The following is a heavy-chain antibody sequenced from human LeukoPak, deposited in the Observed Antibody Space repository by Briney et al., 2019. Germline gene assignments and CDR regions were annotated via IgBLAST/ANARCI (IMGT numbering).Heavy chain of an antibody. CDR2: ISSSSSYI. J-gene: IGHJ3*02. V-gene: IGHV3-21*04. CDR1: GFTFSSYS. CDR3: AKDRYYASGSSYGNAFDI. Sequence: GGSLRLSCAASGFTFSSYSMNWVRQAPGKGLEWVSSISSSSSYIYYADSVKGRFTISRDNAKNSLYLQMNSLRAEDTAVYYCAKDRYYASGSSYGNAFDIWGQGTMVTVSS. D-gene: IGHD3-10*01.